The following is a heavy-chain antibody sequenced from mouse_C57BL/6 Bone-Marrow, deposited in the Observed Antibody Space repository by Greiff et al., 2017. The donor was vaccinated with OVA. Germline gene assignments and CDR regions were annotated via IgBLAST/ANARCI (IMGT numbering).Heavy chain of an antibody. V-gene: IGHV1-22*01. CDR2: INPDNGGT. Sequence: EVQLMESGPELVKPGASVKLSCTASGYTFTDYNMNWVKQSHGKSLEWIGYINPDNGGTCYNQKFKGKATFTVNKSSSTAYMELRGLTSEDSAVYYCAQGSSYAMDYWGQGTSVTVSS. CDR3: AQGSSYAMDY. J-gene: IGHJ4*01. CDR1: GYTFTDYN. D-gene: IGHD1-1*01.